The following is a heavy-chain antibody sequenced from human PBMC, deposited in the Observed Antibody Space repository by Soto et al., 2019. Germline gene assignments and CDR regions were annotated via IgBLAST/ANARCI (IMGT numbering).Heavy chain of an antibody. Sequence: QVQLVQSGAEVKKPGSSVKVSCKASGGTFSSYAISWVRQAPGQGLEWMGGIIPIFGTANYAQKFQGRVTITADEXTXXAYMELSSLRSEDTAVYYCARGLGSWSGYYTPFDYWGQGTLVTVSS. J-gene: IGHJ4*02. CDR3: ARGLGSWSGYYTPFDY. CDR2: IIPIFGTA. V-gene: IGHV1-69*12. CDR1: GGTFSSYA. D-gene: IGHD3-3*01.